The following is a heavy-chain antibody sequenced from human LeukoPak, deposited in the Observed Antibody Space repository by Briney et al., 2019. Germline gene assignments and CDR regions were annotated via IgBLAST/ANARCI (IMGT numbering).Heavy chain of an antibody. D-gene: IGHD3-10*01. Sequence: PGGSLRLSCAASGFTFSNYAMSWVRQAPGKGLEWVSAISASGGSTYYADSVKGRFTIPRDNSKNTLYLQMNSLRAEDTAVYYCAKGGVIIAAYFDYWGQGTLVTVSS. CDR3: AKGGVIIAAYFDY. CDR2: ISASGGST. J-gene: IGHJ4*02. CDR1: GFTFSNYA. V-gene: IGHV3-23*01.